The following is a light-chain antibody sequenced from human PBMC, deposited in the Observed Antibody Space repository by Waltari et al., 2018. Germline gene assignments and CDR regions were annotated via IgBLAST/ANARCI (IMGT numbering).Light chain of an antibody. V-gene: IGLV2-8*01. CDR2: EVT. CDR3: SSYGGNYYA. CDR1: SSDVGGYNF. J-gene: IGLJ1*01. Sequence: QSALTQPPSASGSPGQSVTISCTGTSSDVGGYNFVSWYQPHPAKAPKLTIHEVTQRPSGVPDPFSGSKSGNTASLTVAGLRAEDEADYYCSSYGGNYYAFGTGTKVTVL.